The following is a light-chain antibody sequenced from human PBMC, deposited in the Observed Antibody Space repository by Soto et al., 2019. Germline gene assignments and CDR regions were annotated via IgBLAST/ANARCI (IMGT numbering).Light chain of an antibody. CDR1: QDISDY. CDR2: GAS. J-gene: IGKJ2*01. V-gene: IGKV1-33*01. Sequence: DIQMTQSPSSLSASVGDRVSITCQASQDISDYLNWYQQKPGKAHKLLIYGASHFEAGVPSRFSGSRSGTAFTFTISSLQPEDVAMYFCQQYDNLPYTFGQGTKLEI. CDR3: QQYDNLPYT.